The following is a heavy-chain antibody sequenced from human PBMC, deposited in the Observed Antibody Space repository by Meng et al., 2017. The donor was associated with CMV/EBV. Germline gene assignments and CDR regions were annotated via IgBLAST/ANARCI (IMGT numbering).Heavy chain of an antibody. V-gene: IGHV3-23*01. Sequence: GESLKISCAASGFTFSNSALNWVRQAPGEGLEWVSTIDYSGADTYYAKSVRGRFTISRDNFRNTVYLQLNSLRAEDTAVYYCAKESVAGHFAYWGQGTLVTVSS. CDR2: IDYSGADT. CDR1: GFTFSNSA. D-gene: IGHD6-19*01. CDR3: AKESVAGHFAY. J-gene: IGHJ4*02.